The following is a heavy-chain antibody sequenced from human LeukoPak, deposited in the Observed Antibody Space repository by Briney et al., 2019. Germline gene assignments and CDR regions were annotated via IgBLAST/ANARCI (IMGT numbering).Heavy chain of an antibody. CDR2: IWHDGSNK. J-gene: IGHJ3*02. V-gene: IGHV3-33*01. CDR3: VRVGQTNDALDI. CDR1: GFTFSSYG. D-gene: IGHD1/OR15-1a*01. Sequence: GGSLRLSCAASGFTFSSYGMHWVRQAPGKGLEWVAVIWHDGSNKNFADSVKGRFTVSRDNSKNTLYLQMNSLRAEDSAVYYCVRVGQTNDALDIWGQGTMVTVSS.